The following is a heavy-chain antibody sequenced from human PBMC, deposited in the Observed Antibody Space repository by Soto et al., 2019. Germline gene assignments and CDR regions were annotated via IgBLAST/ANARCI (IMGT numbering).Heavy chain of an antibody. CDR2: IKTKTDGGTT. CDR1: GFTISYAW. Sequence: GGSLRLSCAASGFTISYAWMSWVRQAPGKGLEWVGRIKTKTDGGTTDYAAPVKGRFTISRDDSKNTLYLQMNSLKTEDTAVYYCTTGLAATRPHYYYGMDVWGQGTTVTVSS. D-gene: IGHD2-15*01. V-gene: IGHV3-15*01. CDR3: TTGLAATRPHYYYGMDV. J-gene: IGHJ6*02.